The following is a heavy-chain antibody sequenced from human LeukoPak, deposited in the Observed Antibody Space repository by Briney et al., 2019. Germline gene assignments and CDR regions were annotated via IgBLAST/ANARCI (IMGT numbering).Heavy chain of an antibody. CDR2: INPSGGST. J-gene: IGHJ4*02. CDR1: GYTFTSYY. Sequence: ASVKVSCKASGYTFTSYYMHWVRQAPGQGFEWMGLINPSGGSTSYAQKFQGRVTMTRDTSTSTVYMELSSLASEDTALYYCARKRTSSPFDFWGQGTLITVSS. D-gene: IGHD2-2*01. CDR3: ARKRTSSPFDF. V-gene: IGHV1-46*01.